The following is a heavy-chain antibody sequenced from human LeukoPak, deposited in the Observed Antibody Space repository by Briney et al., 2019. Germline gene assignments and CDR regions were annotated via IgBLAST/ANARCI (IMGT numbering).Heavy chain of an antibody. CDR2: IYTSGST. CDR3: ARAELWFGELFDNWFDP. CDR1: GGSISSYY. J-gene: IGHJ5*02. D-gene: IGHD3-10*01. Sequence: SETLSLTCTVSGGSISSYYWSWIRQPAGKGLEWIGRIYTSGSTNYNPSLKSRVTMSVDTSKNQFSLKLSSVTAADTAVYYCARAELWFGELFDNWFDPWGQGTLVTVSS. V-gene: IGHV4-4*07.